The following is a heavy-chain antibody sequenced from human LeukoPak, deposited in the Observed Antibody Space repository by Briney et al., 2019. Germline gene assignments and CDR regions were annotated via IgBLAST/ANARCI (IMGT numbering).Heavy chain of an antibody. V-gene: IGHV3-49*04. Sequence: GGSLSLSCTASGFTFGDYAMSWVRQAPGKGQGRVGFIRSKAYGGTTEYAASVKDRFTISRDNSKNTLYLQMNSLRAEDTAVYYCALPPYYYDSSGFNFDYWGQGTLVTVSS. CDR3: ALPPYYYDSSGFNFDY. CDR1: GFTFGDYA. CDR2: IRSKAYGGTT. D-gene: IGHD3-22*01. J-gene: IGHJ4*02.